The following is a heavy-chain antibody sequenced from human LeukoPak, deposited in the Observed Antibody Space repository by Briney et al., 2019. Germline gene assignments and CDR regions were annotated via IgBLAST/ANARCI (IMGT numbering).Heavy chain of an antibody. Sequence: SETLSLTCTVSGGSMNTYYWTWIRQTAGGGLEWIGQVHSSVGTTYNPSLRSRVSLSLDTSKNHFSLRLASMTAADTAVYFCARERDHGYSYGHVLDFWGQGIPVTVSS. CDR1: GGSMNTYY. CDR2: VHSSVGT. CDR3: ARERDHGYSYGHVLDF. V-gene: IGHV4-4*07. D-gene: IGHD5-18*01. J-gene: IGHJ4*02.